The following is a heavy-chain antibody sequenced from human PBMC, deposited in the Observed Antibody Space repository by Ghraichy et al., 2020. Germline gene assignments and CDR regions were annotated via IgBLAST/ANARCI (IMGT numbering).Heavy chain of an antibody. D-gene: IGHD6-6*01. V-gene: IGHV4-34*01. J-gene: IGHJ4*02. CDR1: GGSFSGYY. CDR2: INHSGST. Sequence: SQTLSLTCAVYGGSFSGYYWSWIRQPPGKGLEWIGEINHSGSTNYNPSLKSRVTISVDTSKNQFSLKLSSVTAADTAVYYCARSFIAARGFLGYWGQGTLVTVSS. CDR3: ARSFIAARGFLGY.